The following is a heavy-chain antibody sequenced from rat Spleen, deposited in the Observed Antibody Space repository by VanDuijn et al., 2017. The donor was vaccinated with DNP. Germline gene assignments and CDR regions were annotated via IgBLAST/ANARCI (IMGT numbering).Heavy chain of an antibody. CDR3: TRHGGTTPDWFAY. D-gene: IGHD1-5*01. CDR2: INYEGSNT. V-gene: IGHV5-22*01. CDR1: GFTFSDYY. J-gene: IGHJ3*01. Sequence: EVHLVESGGGLVQPGRSLKFSCAASGFTFSDYYMAWVRQAPKKGLEWVASINYEGSNTYYGDSVKGRFTISRDNAKNTLYLHMNSLWSEDTATYYCTRHGGTTPDWFAYWGQGTLVTVSS.